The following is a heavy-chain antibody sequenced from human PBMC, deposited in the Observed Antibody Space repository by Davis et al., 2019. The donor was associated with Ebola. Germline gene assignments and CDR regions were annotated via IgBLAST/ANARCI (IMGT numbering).Heavy chain of an antibody. CDR3: ASLLLHAFDI. Sequence: GESLKISCAASGFTVSSNYMSWVRQAPGKGLEWVSVIYSGGSTYYADSVKGRFTISRDNSKNTLYLQMNSLKTEDTAVYYCASLLLHAFDIWGQGTMVTVSS. D-gene: IGHD3-22*01. J-gene: IGHJ3*02. V-gene: IGHV3-53*01. CDR2: IYSGGST. CDR1: GFTVSSNY.